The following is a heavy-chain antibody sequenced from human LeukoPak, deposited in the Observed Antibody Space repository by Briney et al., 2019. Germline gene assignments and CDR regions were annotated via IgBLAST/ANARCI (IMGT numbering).Heavy chain of an antibody. CDR3: ARVKGYSYGSFDY. Sequence: GGSLRLSCAASGFTFSSYAMHWVRQAPGKGLEWVAVISYDGSNKYYADSVKGRFTISRDNSKNTLYLQMNSLRAEDTAVYYGARVKGYSYGSFDYGGQGTLVTVSS. V-gene: IGHV3-30*04. D-gene: IGHD5-18*01. CDR2: ISYDGSNK. CDR1: GFTFSSYA. J-gene: IGHJ4*02.